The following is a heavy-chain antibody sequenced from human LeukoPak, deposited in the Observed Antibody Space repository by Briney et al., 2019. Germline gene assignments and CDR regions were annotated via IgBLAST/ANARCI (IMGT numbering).Heavy chain of an antibody. V-gene: IGHV3-30*04. CDR3: ARVGYSYGYDLNAFDI. CDR2: ISYDGSNK. Sequence: GRSLRLSCAASGFTFSTYAMHWVRQAPGKGLEWVAVISYDGSNKYYADSVKGRFTISRDNSKNTLYLQMNSLRAEDTAVYYCARVGYSYGYDLNAFDIWGQGTMVTVSS. J-gene: IGHJ3*02. CDR1: GFTFSTYA. D-gene: IGHD5-18*01.